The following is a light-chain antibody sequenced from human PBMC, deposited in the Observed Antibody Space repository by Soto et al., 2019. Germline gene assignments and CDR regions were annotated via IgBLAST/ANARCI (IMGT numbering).Light chain of an antibody. CDR3: HQYGSSPIT. J-gene: IGKJ5*01. CDR2: DAS. Sequence: EIVLTQSPATLSLSPGERATLSCGSSQSVSSSYLAWYQQKPGLAPRLLIYDASTRATGIPDRFSGRGSGTDFTLTITRLEPEDFAVYSCHQYGSSPITFGQGTRREIK. CDR1: QSVSSSY. V-gene: IGKV3D-20*01.